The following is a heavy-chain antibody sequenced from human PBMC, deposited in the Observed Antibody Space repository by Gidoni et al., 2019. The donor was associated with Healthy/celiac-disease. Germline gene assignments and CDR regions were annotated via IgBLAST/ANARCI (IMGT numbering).Heavy chain of an antibody. CDR2: IYTSGST. CDR3: ARDDRNRGAFDI. CDR1: GGSISSGSYY. V-gene: IGHV4-61*02. Sequence: QVQLQESGPGLVKPSQTLSRTCPVSGGSISSGSYYWSWIRQPAGKGLEWIGRIYTSGSTNYNPSLKSRVTMSVDTSKNQFSLKLSSVTAADTAVYYCARDDRNRGAFDIWGQGTMVTVSS. J-gene: IGHJ3*02. D-gene: IGHD3-16*02.